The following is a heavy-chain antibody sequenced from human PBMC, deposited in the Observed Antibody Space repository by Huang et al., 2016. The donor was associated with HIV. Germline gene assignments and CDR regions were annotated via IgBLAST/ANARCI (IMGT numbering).Heavy chain of an antibody. J-gene: IGHJ6*02. D-gene: IGHD2-2*01. CDR2: IIAMYATT. Sequence: QVQLVQSGAEVKKPGSSVKVSCKASGGTFSSNAISWVRQAPGQGLGWLGGIIAMYATTNYEQKFQGRVTIIAHESTSTAYMGLSSLTSEDTAVYYCALTLGYFYAMDVWGQGTTVTVSS. V-gene: IGHV1-69*01. CDR1: GGTFSSNA. CDR3: ALTLGYFYAMDV.